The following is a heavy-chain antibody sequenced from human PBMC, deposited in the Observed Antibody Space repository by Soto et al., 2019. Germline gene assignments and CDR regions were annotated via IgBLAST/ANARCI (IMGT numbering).Heavy chain of an antibody. CDR1: GFTFSSYG. CDR2: ISYDGRNH. Sequence: QVQLVESGGGVVQPGRSLRLSCAASGFTFSSYGRHWVRQAPGQGLAWVAVISYDGRNHQYADSVKGRLTISRDNSKNTLYLQMNSLRAEDTAVYYCAKGKADTEIVPYYDYGMDVWGQGTTVTVS. D-gene: IGHD5-18*01. V-gene: IGHV3-30*18. CDR3: AKGKADTEIVPYYDYGMDV. J-gene: IGHJ6*02.